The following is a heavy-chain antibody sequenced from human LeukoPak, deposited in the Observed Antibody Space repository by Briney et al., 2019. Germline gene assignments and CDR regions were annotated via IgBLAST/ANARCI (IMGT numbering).Heavy chain of an antibody. Sequence: SETLSLTCTVSGGSIISGNYYWSWIRQPAGKGLEWIGYIYYSGSTSYNPSLKSRVTMSVDTSKNQFSLNLSSVTAADTAVYYCATYRGTRGSYYYWGQGTLVTVSS. J-gene: IGHJ4*02. D-gene: IGHD1-1*01. CDR1: GGSIISGNYY. V-gene: IGHV4-61*10. CDR3: ATYRGTRGSYYY. CDR2: IYYSGST.